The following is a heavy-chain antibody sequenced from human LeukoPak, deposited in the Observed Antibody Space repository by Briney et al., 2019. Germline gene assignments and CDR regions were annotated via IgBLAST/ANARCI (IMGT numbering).Heavy chain of an antibody. J-gene: IGHJ4*02. CDR2: ISGSGGST. V-gene: IGHV3-23*01. CDR1: GFPFSSYA. D-gene: IGHD6-13*01. Sequence: GGSLRLSCAASGFPFSSYAMSWLRQAPGKGLEWVSAISGSGGSTYYADSVKGRFTISRDNSKNTLYLQMNSLRAEDTAVYYCAKVLGIAAAGTVDYWGQGTLVTVSS. CDR3: AKVLGIAAAGTVDY.